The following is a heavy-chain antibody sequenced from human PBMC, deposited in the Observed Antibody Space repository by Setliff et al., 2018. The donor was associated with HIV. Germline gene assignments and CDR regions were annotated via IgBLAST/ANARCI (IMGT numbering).Heavy chain of an antibody. D-gene: IGHD2-15*01. CDR1: GFTFSSHW. Sequence: GGSLRLSCAASGFTFSSHWMSWIRQAPGKGPEWVANIGQDGSEKYYVDSVMGRFTISRDNAKNSLELEMKFLSDEETAIYYCAKDGISGGAYPPYYFDHWGHGTLVTVSS. J-gene: IGHJ4*01. V-gene: IGHV3-7*03. CDR2: IGQDGSEK. CDR3: AKDGISGGAYPPYYFDH.